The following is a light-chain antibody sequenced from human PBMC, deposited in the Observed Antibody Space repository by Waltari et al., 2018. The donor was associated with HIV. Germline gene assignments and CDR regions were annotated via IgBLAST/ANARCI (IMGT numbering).Light chain of an antibody. J-gene: IGLJ3*02. CDR3: SSYTTSSTWV. Sequence: QSALTQPPSVSGSLGQSVTISCTRTSSDIGDYNRVSWYQQSPGTAPKLIIYEVTHRPSGVPVRFSGSKSGNTASLTISGLQADDEADYYCSSYTTSSTWVFGGGTKLTVL. V-gene: IGLV2-18*02. CDR2: EVT. CDR1: SSDIGDYNR.